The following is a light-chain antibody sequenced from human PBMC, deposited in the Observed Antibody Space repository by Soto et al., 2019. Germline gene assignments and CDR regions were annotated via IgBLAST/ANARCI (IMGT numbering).Light chain of an antibody. CDR1: QTIYSN. CDR2: RAS. CDR3: QQRHMWPIT. Sequence: EIVLTQSPGTLSLSPGERATLSCRAGQTIYSNVAWYQQRPGQAPRLLIYRASTRATGVPARFSGSGSGTDFTLTISSLEPEDSAVYYCQQRHMWPITFGQGTRLEIK. J-gene: IGKJ5*01. V-gene: IGKV3-11*01.